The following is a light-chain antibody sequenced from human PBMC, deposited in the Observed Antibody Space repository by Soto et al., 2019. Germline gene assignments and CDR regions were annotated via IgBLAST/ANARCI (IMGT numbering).Light chain of an antibody. J-gene: IGLJ1*01. V-gene: IGLV2-14*03. CDR2: DVY. CDR3: SSYTNTMSYV. Sequence: LTKPRSVSLSPAQSITFSCTGTKSYVDSYDSVSWYQQHPGKAPKLTIYDVYARPSGVSHRFSGSKSGNTASLTISGLQSDDEADYYCSSYTNTMSYVFGTGTKVTVL. CDR1: KSYVDSYDS.